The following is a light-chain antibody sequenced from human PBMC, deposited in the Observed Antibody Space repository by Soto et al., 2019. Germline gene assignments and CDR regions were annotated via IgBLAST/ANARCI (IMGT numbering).Light chain of an antibody. V-gene: IGKV1-5*03. Sequence: DIQMTQSPSTLSASVGDRVTITCRASQSISSWLAWYQHKPGKAPNLLIYKASNLQSGVPSRFSGSGSGTEFTLTISSLQPDDFATYYCQQTDSFPRTFGQGTKVEMK. CDR2: KAS. J-gene: IGKJ1*01. CDR3: QQTDSFPRT. CDR1: QSISSW.